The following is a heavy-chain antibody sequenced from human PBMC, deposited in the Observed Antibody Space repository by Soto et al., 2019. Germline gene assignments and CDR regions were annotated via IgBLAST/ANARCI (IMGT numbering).Heavy chain of an antibody. CDR3: ARLFDTSGWYDY. V-gene: IGHV5-51*01. CDR1: VYSFNSNW. D-gene: IGHD6-19*01. J-gene: IGHJ4*02. Sequence: PGESLKISCKGSVYSFNSNWIGWVRQMPGKGLERMGIIYPGDSDTRYSPSSQGQVTISADKSITTAYLQWSSLRASDSAMYYCARLFDTSGWYDYWGQGTLVTVSS. CDR2: IYPGDSDT.